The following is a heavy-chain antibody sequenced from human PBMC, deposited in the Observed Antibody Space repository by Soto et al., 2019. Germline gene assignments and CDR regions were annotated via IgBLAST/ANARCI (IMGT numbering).Heavy chain of an antibody. CDR2: IYYSGST. D-gene: IGHD2-15*01. Sequence: SETLSLTCTVSGGSISSGGYYWSWIRQHPGKGLEWIGYIYYSGSTYYNPSLKSRVTISVDTSKNQFSLKLSSVTAADTAVYYCARSSSYAFTYYFDYWGQGTLVTVSS. V-gene: IGHV4-31*03. CDR1: GGSISSGGYY. CDR3: ARSSSYAFTYYFDY. J-gene: IGHJ4*02.